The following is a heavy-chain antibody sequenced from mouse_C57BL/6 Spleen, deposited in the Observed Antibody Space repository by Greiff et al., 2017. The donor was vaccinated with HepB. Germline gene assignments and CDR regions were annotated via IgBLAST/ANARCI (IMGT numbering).Heavy chain of an antibody. CDR3: ALYYYGLLDY. CDR2: IDPSDSYT. V-gene: IGHV1-50*01. J-gene: IGHJ2*01. CDR1: GYTFTSYW. Sequence: QVHVKQSGAELVKPGASVKLSCKASGYTFTSYWMQWVKQRPGQGLEWIGEIDPSDSYTNYNQKFKGKATLTVDTSSSTAYMQLSSLTSEDSAVYYCALYYYGLLDYWGQGTTLTVSS. D-gene: IGHD1-1*01.